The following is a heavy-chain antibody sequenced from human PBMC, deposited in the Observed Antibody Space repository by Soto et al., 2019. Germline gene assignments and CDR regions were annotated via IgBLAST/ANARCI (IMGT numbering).Heavy chain of an antibody. V-gene: IGHV4-61*08. CDR3: ARRAGAWRFGYFDL. D-gene: IGHD6-19*01. CDR2: IYYSGST. CDR1: GGSISSGGYY. J-gene: IGHJ2*01. Sequence: SETLSLTCTVSGGSISSGGYYWNWIRHHPGKGLEWIGYIYYSGSTNYNPSLESRVTISIDTSKNQFSLKLSSVTAADTAVYYCARRAGAWRFGYFDLWGRGTLVTVSS.